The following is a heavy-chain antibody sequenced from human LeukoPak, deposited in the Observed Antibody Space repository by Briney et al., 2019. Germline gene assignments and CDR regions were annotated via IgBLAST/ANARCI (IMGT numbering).Heavy chain of an antibody. J-gene: IGHJ6*02. V-gene: IGHV3-30*18. CDR2: ISYDGSNK. D-gene: IGHD2-15*01. Sequence: GGSLRLSCAASGFTFSSYGMHWVRQAPGKGLEWVAVISYDGSNKYYADSVKGRFTISRDNSKNTLYLQMNSLRAEDTAVYYCAKVLRRYCSGGSCYGMDIWGQGTTVTVSS. CDR3: AKVLRRYCSGGSCYGMDI. CDR1: GFTFSSYG.